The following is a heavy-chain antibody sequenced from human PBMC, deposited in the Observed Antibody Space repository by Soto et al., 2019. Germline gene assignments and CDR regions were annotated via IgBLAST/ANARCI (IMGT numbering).Heavy chain of an antibody. CDR1: GFTFSSYW. CDR3: ARTLGATTNY. Sequence: EVQLVESGGGLVQPGGSLRLSCAASGFTFSSYWMHWVRQAPGKGPVWVSRINSDGSSTSYADSVKGRFTISRDNAENKLYLQMNSLRAEDTAVYYCARTLGATTNYWGQGTLVTVSS. D-gene: IGHD1-26*01. V-gene: IGHV3-74*01. J-gene: IGHJ4*02. CDR2: INSDGSST.